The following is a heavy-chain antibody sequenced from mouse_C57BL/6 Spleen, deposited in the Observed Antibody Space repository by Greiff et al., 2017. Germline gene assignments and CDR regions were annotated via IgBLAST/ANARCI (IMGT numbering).Heavy chain of an antibody. J-gene: IGHJ2*01. Sequence: QVQLQQPGAELVMPGASVKLSCKASGYTFTSYWMHWVKQRPGQGLEWIGEIDPSDSYTNYNQKFKGKSTLTVDKSSSTAYMELSSLTSEDSAVDYCARSMCYGPGAFDYWGQGTTLTVSS. CDR3: ARSMCYGPGAFDY. CDR1: GYTFTSYW. V-gene: IGHV1-69*01. D-gene: IGHD1-2*01. CDR2: IDPSDSYT.